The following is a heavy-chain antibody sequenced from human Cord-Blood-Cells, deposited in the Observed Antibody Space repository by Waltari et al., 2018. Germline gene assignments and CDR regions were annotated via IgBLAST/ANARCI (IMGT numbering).Heavy chain of an antibody. J-gene: IGHJ3*02. Sequence: EVQLVESGGGLVQPGRSLRLSCTASGFTFGDYAMSSVLQAPGKGLEWVGFIRSKAYGGTTEYAASVKGRFTISRDDSKSIAYLQMNSLKTEDTAVYYCTRGGPWVPGAFDIWGQGTMVTVSS. V-gene: IGHV3-49*04. CDR3: TRGGPWVPGAFDI. CDR1: GFTFGDYA. D-gene: IGHD3-16*01. CDR2: IRSKAYGGTT.